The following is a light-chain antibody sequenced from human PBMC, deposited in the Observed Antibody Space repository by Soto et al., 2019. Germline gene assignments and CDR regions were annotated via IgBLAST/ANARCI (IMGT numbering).Light chain of an antibody. CDR3: HWRSNWYT. J-gene: IGKJ2*01. CDR2: DAS. CDR1: QDIGRY. Sequence: EVVLTQSPASLSLSPGESVTLSCRASQDIGRYLAWYQQKPGQAPRLLIYDASKRATGIPARFSGSGSGTDFSITISGLEAEDFAVYYCHWRSNWYTFGQGTNLEIK. V-gene: IGKV3-11*01.